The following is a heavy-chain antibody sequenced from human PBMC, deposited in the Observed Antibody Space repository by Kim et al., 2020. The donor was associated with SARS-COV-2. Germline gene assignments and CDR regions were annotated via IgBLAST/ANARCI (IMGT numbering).Heavy chain of an antibody. V-gene: IGHV3-48*02. D-gene: IGHD3-16*01. Sequence: GGSLRLSCAASGFTFSSYSMNWVRQAPGKGLEWVSYISSSSSTIYYADSVKGRFTISRDNAKNSLYLQMNSLRDEDTAVYYCARDPGELDPLWTEGPANWFDPWGQGTLVTVSS. J-gene: IGHJ5*02. CDR1: GFTFSSYS. CDR2: ISSSSSTI. CDR3: ARDPGELDPLWTEGPANWFDP.